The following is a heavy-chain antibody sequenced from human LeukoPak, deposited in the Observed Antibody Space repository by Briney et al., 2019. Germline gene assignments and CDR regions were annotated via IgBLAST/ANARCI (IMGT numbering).Heavy chain of an antibody. CDR2: MNPNSGNT. CDR3: ARAIAARLLLSSMDV. Sequence: GASVKVSCKASGYTFTSYDINWVRQATGQGLEWMGWMNPNSGNTGYAQKFQGRVTMTRNTSISTAYMELSSLRSEDTAVYYCARAIAARLLLSSMDVWGKGTTVTVSS. D-gene: IGHD6-6*01. CDR1: GYTFTSYD. J-gene: IGHJ6*03. V-gene: IGHV1-8*01.